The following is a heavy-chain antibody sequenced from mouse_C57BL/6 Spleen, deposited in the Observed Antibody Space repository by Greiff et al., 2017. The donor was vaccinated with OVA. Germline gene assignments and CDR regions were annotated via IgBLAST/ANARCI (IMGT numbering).Heavy chain of an antibody. Sequence: QVQLKQSGAELARPGASVKLSCKASGYTFTSYGISWVKQRTGQGLEWIGEIYPRSGNTYYNEKFKGKATLTADKSSSTAYMELRSLTSEDSAVYFCAHYDYDGYFDYWGQGTTLTVSS. J-gene: IGHJ2*01. CDR1: GYTFTSYG. CDR2: IYPRSGNT. CDR3: AHYDYDGYFDY. D-gene: IGHD2-4*01. V-gene: IGHV1-81*01.